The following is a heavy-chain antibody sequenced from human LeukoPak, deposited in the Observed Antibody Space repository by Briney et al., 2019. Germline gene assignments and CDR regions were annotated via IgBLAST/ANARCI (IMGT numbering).Heavy chain of an antibody. J-gene: IGHJ4*02. Sequence: GGSLRLSCSASGFTFSNFAMHWVRQAPGKGLGWVAVISYDGSDKYYADSVKGRFTSSRDNSNNTLYLQMNSLRAEDTAVYYCVRDHGSNSWWYFDSWGQGTLVTVSS. CDR3: VRDHGSNSWWYFDS. D-gene: IGHD6-13*01. CDR1: GFTFSNFA. CDR2: ISYDGSDK. V-gene: IGHV3-30-3*01.